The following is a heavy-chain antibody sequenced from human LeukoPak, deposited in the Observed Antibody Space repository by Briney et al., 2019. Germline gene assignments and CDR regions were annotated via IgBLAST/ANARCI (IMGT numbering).Heavy chain of an antibody. D-gene: IGHD3-10*01. J-gene: IGHJ4*02. CDR2: ISSSSSYI. V-gene: IGHV3-21*04. CDR1: GFAFSSYS. Sequence: GGSLRLSCAASGFAFSSYSMNWVRQAPGKGLEWVSSISSSSSYIYYADSVKGRFTISRDNSKSTLYLQMNSLRAEDTAVYYCAKRSSQSYSLDYWGQGILVTVSS. CDR3: AKRSSQSYSLDY.